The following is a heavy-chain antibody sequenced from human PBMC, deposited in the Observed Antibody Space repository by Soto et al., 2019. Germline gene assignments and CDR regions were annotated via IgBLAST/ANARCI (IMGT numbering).Heavy chain of an antibody. V-gene: IGHV1-69*02. Sequence: QVQLVQSGTEVKKPGSSVKVSCKASGDTFSSYTINWVRQAPGLGVEWVGRINPIVSMSNYAQKFQGRVSMTADKSTSTAYMELRSLRSDDTAMYFCAASYGSGYRAFDYWGQGALVTVSS. J-gene: IGHJ4*02. CDR1: GDTFSSYT. CDR2: INPIVSMS. D-gene: IGHD3-10*01. CDR3: AASYGSGYRAFDY.